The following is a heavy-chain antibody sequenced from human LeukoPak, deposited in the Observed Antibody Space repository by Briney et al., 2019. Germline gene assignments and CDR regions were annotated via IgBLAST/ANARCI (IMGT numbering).Heavy chain of an antibody. V-gene: IGHV1-18*04. Sequence: ASVKVSCKASGYTFTSYGISWVRQAPGQGLEWMGWISAYNGNTNYAQKLRGRVTMTTDTSTSTAYMELRSLRSDDTAVYYCARELIAVAGTSYDYWGQGTLVTVSS. CDR1: GYTFTSYG. D-gene: IGHD6-19*01. J-gene: IGHJ4*02. CDR3: ARELIAVAGTSYDY. CDR2: ISAYNGNT.